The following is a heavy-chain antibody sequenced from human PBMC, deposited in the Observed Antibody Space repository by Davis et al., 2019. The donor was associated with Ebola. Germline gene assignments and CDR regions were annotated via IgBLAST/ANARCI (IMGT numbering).Heavy chain of an antibody. V-gene: IGHV1-18*04. CDR3: ARDQHDFWSGYSHYYYYGMDV. D-gene: IGHD3-3*01. CDR1: GYTFTDYY. CDR2: ISAYNGNT. J-gene: IGHJ6*02. Sequence: AASVKVSCKASGYTFTDYYMHWVRQAPGQGLEWMGWISAYNGNTNYAQKLQGRVTMTTDTSTSTAYMELRSLRSDDTAVYYCARDQHDFWSGYSHYYYYGMDVWGQGTTVTVSS.